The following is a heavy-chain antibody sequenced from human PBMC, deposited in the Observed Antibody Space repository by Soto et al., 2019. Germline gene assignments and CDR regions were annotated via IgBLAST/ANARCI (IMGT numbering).Heavy chain of an antibody. CDR3: ARDRVLNGLFDY. J-gene: IGHJ4*02. V-gene: IGHV1-3*01. CDR2: IDGGSGNT. CDR1: GYTFTSYG. D-gene: IGHD1-1*01. Sequence: QVQLVQSGAEVKKPGASVKVSCKASGYTFTSYGIHWVRQAPGQGLEWMGGIDGGSGNTKYSPKIQGRVTVTRDTSANTAYMELSSLRSEDTAVYYCARDRVLNGLFDYWGQGTLVTVS.